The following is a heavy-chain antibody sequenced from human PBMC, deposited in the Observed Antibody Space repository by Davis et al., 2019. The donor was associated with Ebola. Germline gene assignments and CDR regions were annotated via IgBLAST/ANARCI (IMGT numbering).Heavy chain of an antibody. CDR3: ARLPSGELLTGYSPYYLDF. Sequence: GESLKISCKGSGYSFTSYWISWLRQVPGKGLEWMGRVDPRDSYIDYSPSFQGHVTILIDKSISTAYLHWSSLRASDTAMYYCARLPSGELLTGYSPYYLDFWGRGTLVTVSS. CDR1: GYSFTSYW. V-gene: IGHV5-10-1*01. J-gene: IGHJ4*02. D-gene: IGHD3-9*01. CDR2: VDPRDSYI.